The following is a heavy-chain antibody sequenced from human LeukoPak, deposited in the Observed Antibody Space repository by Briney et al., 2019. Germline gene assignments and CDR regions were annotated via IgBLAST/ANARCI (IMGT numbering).Heavy chain of an antibody. CDR2: IYPGEGT. J-gene: IGHJ4*02. D-gene: IGHD3-3*01. Sequence: SQTLSLTCNVSGGSISSGGYYWSWIRQPPGKGLEWIGYIYPGEGTYYSPSLKSRVTLSVDRSMHQFSLMLSSVTAADTAMYYCARGDFWSGYWDYWGQGTLVTVS. V-gene: IGHV4-30-2*01. CDR1: GGSISSGGYY. CDR3: ARGDFWSGYWDY.